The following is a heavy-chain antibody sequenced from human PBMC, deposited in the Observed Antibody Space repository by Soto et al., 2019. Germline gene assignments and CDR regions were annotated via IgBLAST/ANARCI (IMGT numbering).Heavy chain of an antibody. CDR1: GGSISSGGYY. D-gene: IGHD4-4*01. V-gene: IGHV4-31*03. Sequence: SETLSLTCTVSGGSISSGGYYWSWIRQHPGKGLEWIGYIYYSGSTYYNPSLKSRVTISVDTSKNQFSLKLSSVTAADTAVYYCARDLSNYDYYFDYWGQGTLVTVSS. J-gene: IGHJ4*02. CDR3: ARDLSNYDYYFDY. CDR2: IYYSGST.